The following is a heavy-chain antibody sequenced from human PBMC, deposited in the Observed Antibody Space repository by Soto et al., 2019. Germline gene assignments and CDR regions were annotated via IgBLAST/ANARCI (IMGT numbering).Heavy chain of an antibody. CDR2: IDPSDSQT. V-gene: IGHV5-10-1*01. CDR3: ARQIYDSDTGPNFQYYFDS. Sequence: GSLKISCKGSGYSFAGYWITWVRQKPGKGLEWMGRIDPSDSQTYYSPSFRGHVTISVTKSITTVFLQWGSLRASDTAMYYCARQIYDSDTGPNFQYYFDSWGQGTPVTVSS. J-gene: IGHJ4*02. D-gene: IGHD3-22*01. CDR1: GYSFAGYW.